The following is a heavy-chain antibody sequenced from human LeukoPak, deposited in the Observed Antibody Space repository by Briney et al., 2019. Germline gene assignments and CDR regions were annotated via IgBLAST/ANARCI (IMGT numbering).Heavy chain of an antibody. CDR3: ARDYPTSGIVTIFDY. J-gene: IGHJ4*02. V-gene: IGHV3-23*01. D-gene: IGHD1-1*01. CDR1: GFTFNNYA. CDR2: ITASGGST. Sequence: GGSLRLSCASSGFTFNNYAMTWVRQAPGKGLEWVSSITASGGSTYCADSVKGRFTITRDNSKNTLYLQMSSLRAEDTAVYYCARDYPTSGIVTIFDYWGQGTLVAVSS.